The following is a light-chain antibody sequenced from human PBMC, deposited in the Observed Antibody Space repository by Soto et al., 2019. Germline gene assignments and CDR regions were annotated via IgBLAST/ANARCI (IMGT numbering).Light chain of an antibody. V-gene: IGLV3-21*02. Sequence: SYELTQPPSVSVAPGQTARITCGGNNIGSKSVHWYQQKPGQAPVLVVYDDSDRPSGIPERFPGSNSGNTATLTISRVEVGDEGEYYCQGWDSSSDHRGVFGGGTKLTVL. J-gene: IGLJ3*02. CDR1: NIGSKS. CDR3: QGWDSSSDHRGV. CDR2: DDS.